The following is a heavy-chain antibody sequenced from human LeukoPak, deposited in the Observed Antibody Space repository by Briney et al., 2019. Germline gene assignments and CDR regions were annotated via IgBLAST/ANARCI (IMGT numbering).Heavy chain of an antibody. CDR2: ITISSTYL. D-gene: IGHD6-13*01. CDR3: ARDLEQQLFDL. J-gene: IGHJ5*02. CDR1: GFTFSRYS. V-gene: IGHV3-21*01. Sequence: GGSLRLSCAASGFTFSRYSTNWVRQAPGKGLEWVSSITISSTYLFYADSVKGRFTISRDNAKNSLYLQMNSLRAEDTAVYYCARDLEQQLFDLWGQGTLVTVSS.